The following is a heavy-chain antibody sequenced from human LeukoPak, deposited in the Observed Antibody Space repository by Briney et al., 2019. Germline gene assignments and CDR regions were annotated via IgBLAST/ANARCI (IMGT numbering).Heavy chain of an antibody. D-gene: IGHD1-7*01. CDR2: INDSGRT. CDR1: GGSFSNYY. V-gene: IGHV4-34*01. CDR3: ARRWNYGRNYYIDV. Sequence: PSETLSLTCAVYGGSFSNYYWSWIRQPPGKGLEWIGEINDSGRTNYKPSLMSRVTVSVDTSKKQFSLRLTSVTATDTAVYYCARRWNYGRNYYIDVWGKGATVSVSS. J-gene: IGHJ6*03.